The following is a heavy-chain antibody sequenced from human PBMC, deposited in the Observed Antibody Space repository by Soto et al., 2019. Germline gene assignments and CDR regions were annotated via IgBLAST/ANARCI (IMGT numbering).Heavy chain of an antibody. J-gene: IGHJ6*02. CDR3: ARDPTAVAGPSMDV. CDR1: GFTLSSYS. V-gene: IGHV3-21*01. CDR2: ISSSSSYI. Sequence: GGSLRLSCAASGFTLSSYSMNWVRQAPGKGLEWVSSISSSSSYIYYADSVKGRFTISRDNAKNSLYLQMNSLRAEDTAVYYCARDPTAVAGPSMDVWGQGTTVTVSS. D-gene: IGHD6-19*01.